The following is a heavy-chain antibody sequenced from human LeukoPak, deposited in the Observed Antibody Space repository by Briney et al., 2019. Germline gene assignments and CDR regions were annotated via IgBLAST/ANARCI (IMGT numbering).Heavy chain of an antibody. Sequence: PSGTLSLTCTVSGGPISSSSYYWGWIRQPPGKGLEWIGSIYYSGSTYYNPSLKSRVTISVDTSKNQFSLKLSSVTAADTAVYYCATLTGYSSESWFDPWGQGILVTVSS. CDR2: IYYSGST. CDR1: GGPISSSSYY. CDR3: ATLTGYSSESWFDP. V-gene: IGHV4-39*07. J-gene: IGHJ5*02. D-gene: IGHD3-9*01.